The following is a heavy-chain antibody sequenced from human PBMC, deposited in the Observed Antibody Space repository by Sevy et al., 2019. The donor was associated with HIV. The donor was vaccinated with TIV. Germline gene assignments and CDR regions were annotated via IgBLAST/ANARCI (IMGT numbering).Heavy chain of an antibody. D-gene: IGHD6-13*01. Sequence: GGSLRLSCAASGFTFSSYAMSWVRQAPGKGLEWVSAISGSGGSTYYADSVKGRFTISRDNSKNTLYLQMNSLRAEYTAVYYCAKSSEQPSSFDYWGQGTLVTVSS. J-gene: IGHJ4*02. CDR3: AKSSEQPSSFDY. V-gene: IGHV3-23*01. CDR2: ISGSGGST. CDR1: GFTFSSYA.